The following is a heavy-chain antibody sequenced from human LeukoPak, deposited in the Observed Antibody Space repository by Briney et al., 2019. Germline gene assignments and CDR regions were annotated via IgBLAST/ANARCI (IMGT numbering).Heavy chain of an antibody. CDR2: ISGSGGST. Sequence: GGSLRLSCAASGFTFSSYAMSWVRQAPGKGLEWVSGISGSGGSTYYAASVKGRFTISRDNSKNTLYLQMNSLRAEDTAVYYCAKDWVTMVRGVIDFDYWGQGTLVTVSS. J-gene: IGHJ4*02. CDR3: AKDWVTMVRGVIDFDY. D-gene: IGHD3-10*01. V-gene: IGHV3-23*01. CDR1: GFTFSSYA.